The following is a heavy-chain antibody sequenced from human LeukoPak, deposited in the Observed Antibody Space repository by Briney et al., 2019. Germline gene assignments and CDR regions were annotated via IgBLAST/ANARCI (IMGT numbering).Heavy chain of an antibody. D-gene: IGHD5-18*01. V-gene: IGHV3-23*01. J-gene: IGHJ4*02. CDR1: GFTFSDAW. Sequence: GGSLRLSCVGSGFTFSDAWMSWVRQAPDKGLEWVSALSSNGHTTYYVDSVRGRFTISRDNSKNTLYLEMSGLRAGDTAMYFCAKVGLSGYSYGSFAHWGQGTLVAVSS. CDR3: AKVGLSGYSYGSFAH. CDR2: LSSNGHTT.